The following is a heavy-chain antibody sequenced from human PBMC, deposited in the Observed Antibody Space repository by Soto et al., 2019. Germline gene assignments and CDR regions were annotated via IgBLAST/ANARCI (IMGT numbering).Heavy chain of an antibody. D-gene: IGHD3-10*01. Sequence: QVQLQESGPGLVTPSQTLALTCTVSVGSISHADYYWTWIRHHPGNGLEWIGYIYYSGGTYYNPSLESRVTMSVDTSKNQFSLKLNSVPAADTAVYYCARAMVRGVLHYWGQGTLVTVSS. V-gene: IGHV4-31*03. CDR1: VGSISHADYY. CDR3: ARAMVRGVLHY. J-gene: IGHJ4*02. CDR2: IYYSGGT.